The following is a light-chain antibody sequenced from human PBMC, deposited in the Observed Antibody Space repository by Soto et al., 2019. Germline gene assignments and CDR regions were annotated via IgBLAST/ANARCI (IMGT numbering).Light chain of an antibody. CDR1: QSVSSSY. J-gene: IGKJ4*01. V-gene: IGKV3D-20*02. Sequence: EIALTQSPATLSFSQGERATLSCRASQSVSSSYLAWYQQKPGQAPRLLIYGASSRATGIPDRFSGSGSETDFTLTISSLEPEDFAVYYCQQRSNWPLTFGGGTKV. CDR2: GAS. CDR3: QQRSNWPLT.